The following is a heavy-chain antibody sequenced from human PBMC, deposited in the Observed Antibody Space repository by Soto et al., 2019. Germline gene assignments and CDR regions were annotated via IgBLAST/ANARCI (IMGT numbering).Heavy chain of an antibody. CDR3: ARHAVGYDSSGYYYYYGMDV. V-gene: IGHV5-51*01. J-gene: IGHJ6*02. D-gene: IGHD3-22*01. Sequence: PGESLKISCKGSGYSFTSYWIGCVRQMPGKGLEWRGIIYPGDSDTRYSPSFQVQVTISADKSISTAYLQWSSLKAPDTAMYYCARHAVGYDSSGYYYYYGMDVWGQVTTVTVSS. CDR2: IYPGDSDT. CDR1: GYSFTSYW.